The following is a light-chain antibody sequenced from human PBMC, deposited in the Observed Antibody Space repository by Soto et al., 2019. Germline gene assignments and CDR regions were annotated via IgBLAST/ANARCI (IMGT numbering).Light chain of an antibody. CDR1: SSDVGSYNY. CDR2: EVS. CDR3: SSYTSSSPVV. Sequence: QAVVTQPASVSGSPGQSITISCTGTSSDVGSYNYVSWYQQHPGKVPKLMIYEVSNRPSGVSNRFSGSKSGNTASLTISGLQAEDEADYYCSSYTSSSPVVFGGGTQLTVL. J-gene: IGLJ2*01. V-gene: IGLV2-14*01.